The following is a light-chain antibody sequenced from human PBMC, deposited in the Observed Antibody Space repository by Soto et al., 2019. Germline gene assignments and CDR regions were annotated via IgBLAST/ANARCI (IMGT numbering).Light chain of an antibody. CDR1: QSVSSSY. V-gene: IGKV3-20*01. CDR3: QQYGSSRVT. Sequence: EIVLTQSPGTLSLSPGERATLSCRASQSVSSSYLAWYQQKPGQAPRLLIYGASSRATGIPDGFSGSGSGTDFTLTISRLEPEDFAVYYCQQYGSSRVTFGQGTKVDIK. J-gene: IGKJ1*01. CDR2: GAS.